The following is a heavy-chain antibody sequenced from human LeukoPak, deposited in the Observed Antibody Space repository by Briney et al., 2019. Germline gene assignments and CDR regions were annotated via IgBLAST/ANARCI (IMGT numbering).Heavy chain of an antibody. CDR1: GFTFSSYG. Sequence: GGSLRLSCAASGFTFSSYGMHWVRQAPGKGLEWVAVIWYDGSNKYYADSVKGRLTISRDNSMNTLYLQMNSLRAEDTAVYYCARSHDCSSTSCLLDYWGQGTLVTVSS. D-gene: IGHD2-2*01. CDR2: IWYDGSNK. V-gene: IGHV3-33*01. CDR3: ARSHDCSSTSCLLDY. J-gene: IGHJ4*02.